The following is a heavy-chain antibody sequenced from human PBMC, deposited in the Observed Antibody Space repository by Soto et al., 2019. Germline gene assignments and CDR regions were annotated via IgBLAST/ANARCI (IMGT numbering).Heavy chain of an antibody. CDR2: VHHSGSI. CDR3: ARGYDWFDP. CDR1: GGSTSSFF. V-gene: IGHV4-59*01. J-gene: IGHJ5*02. Sequence: PSGTLSLTCTVSGGSTSSFFWSWIRQSPGKGLEWIAYVHHSGSIAYNPSLKSRVAISIDTSKNQFSLKLSSVTGADTGVYYCARGYDWFDPWGQGTLVTVSS. D-gene: IGHD1-1*01.